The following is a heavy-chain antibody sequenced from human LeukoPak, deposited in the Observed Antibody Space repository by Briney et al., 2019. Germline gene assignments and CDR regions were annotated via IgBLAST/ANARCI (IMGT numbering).Heavy chain of an antibody. CDR1: GGTFSSYA. V-gene: IGHV1-69*01. Sequence: SVKVSCKASGGTFSSYAISWVRQAPGQGLEWMGGIIPIFGTANYAQKFQGRVTITADESTSTAYMELSSLRSEDTAVYYCARTNGGGYGAFDIWGQGTMVTVSS. D-gene: IGHD6-19*01. CDR3: ARTNGGGYGAFDI. CDR2: IIPIFGTA. J-gene: IGHJ3*02.